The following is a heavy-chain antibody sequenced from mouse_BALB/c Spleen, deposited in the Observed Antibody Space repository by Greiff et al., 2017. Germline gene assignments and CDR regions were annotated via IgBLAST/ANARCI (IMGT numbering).Heavy chain of an antibody. D-gene: IGHD2-1*01. Sequence: VKLMESGPGLVAPSQSLSITCTVSGFSLTGYGVNWVRQPPGKGLEWLGMIWGDGSTDYNSALKSRLSISKDNSKSQVFLKMNSLQTDDTARYYCARDPFYYGNYYAMDYWGQGTSVTVSS. CDR2: IWGDGST. CDR1: GFSLTGYG. CDR3: ARDPFYYGNYYAMDY. V-gene: IGHV2-6-7*01. J-gene: IGHJ4*01.